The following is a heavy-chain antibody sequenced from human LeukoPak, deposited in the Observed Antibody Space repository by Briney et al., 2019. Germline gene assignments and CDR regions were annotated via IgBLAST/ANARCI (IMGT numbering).Heavy chain of an antibody. CDR3: AMERNEYDSSCYWMGHSNWFDP. D-gene: IGHD3-22*01. CDR1: GYTFTSYG. Sequence: ASVKVSCKASGYTFTSYGISWVRQAPGQGLEWMGWISGYNGNTNYAQKLQGRVTMTTDTYTSTAYMELRRLRADDTAVYYCAMERNEYDSSCYWMGHSNWFDPWGQGTLVTVSP. V-gene: IGHV1-18*01. J-gene: IGHJ5*02. CDR2: ISGYNGNT.